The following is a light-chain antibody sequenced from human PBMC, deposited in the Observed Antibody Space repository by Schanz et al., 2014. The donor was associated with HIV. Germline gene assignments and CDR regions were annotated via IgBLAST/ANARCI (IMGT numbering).Light chain of an antibody. CDR2: SNS. V-gene: IGLV1-44*01. Sequence: QSVLTQPPSASGTPGQRVTISCSGSSSNIGGNTVNWYRQLPGTAPKLLIYSNSQRPSGVPNRFSGSKSGNTASLTVSGLQADDEADYYCSSFAGNNKLLFGGGTKVTVL. CDR1: SSNIGGNT. CDR3: SSFAGNNKLL. J-gene: IGLJ2*01.